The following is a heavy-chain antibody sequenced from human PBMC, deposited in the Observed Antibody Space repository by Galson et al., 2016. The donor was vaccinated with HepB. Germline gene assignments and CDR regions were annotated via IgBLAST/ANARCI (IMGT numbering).Heavy chain of an antibody. CDR1: GGSVSSAGHY. CDR2: ISDSEST. J-gene: IGHJ6*02. Sequence: SETLSLTCTVSGGSVSSAGHYWSWVRQPTGRGLEWIGYISDSESTNYNPSLKGRVTISLDRSKNQFSLRLNSVIAADTAVYYCAKDEGFYNGMDFWGQGTTVTVSS. CDR3: AKDEGFYNGMDF. D-gene: IGHD2-2*02. V-gene: IGHV4-61*08.